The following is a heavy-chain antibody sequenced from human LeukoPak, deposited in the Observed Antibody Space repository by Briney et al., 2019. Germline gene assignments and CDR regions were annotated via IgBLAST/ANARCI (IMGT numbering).Heavy chain of an antibody. Sequence: SVKVSCKASGFTFTSSAMQWVRQARGQRLEWIGWIVVGSGNTNYAQKFQERVTITRDMSTSTAYMELSSLRSEDTAVYYCAKPATDGSGSYPNFDYWGQGTLVTVSS. CDR1: GFTFTSSA. CDR2: IVVGSGNT. D-gene: IGHD3-10*01. CDR3: AKPATDGSGSYPNFDY. J-gene: IGHJ4*02. V-gene: IGHV1-58*02.